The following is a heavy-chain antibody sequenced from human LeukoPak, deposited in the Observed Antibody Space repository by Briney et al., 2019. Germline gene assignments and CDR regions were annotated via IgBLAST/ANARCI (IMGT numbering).Heavy chain of an antibody. D-gene: IGHD3-22*01. CDR1: GFTFSSYE. V-gene: IGHV3-48*03. Sequence: GGSLRLSCAASGFTFSSYEMNWVRQAPGKGLEWVSYISSSGSTIYYADSVKGRFTISRDNAKNTLYLQMTSLRAEDTAVYYCARGDSSGYFGVVDYWGQGTLVTVSS. CDR3: ARGDSSGYFGVVDY. CDR2: ISSSGSTI. J-gene: IGHJ4*02.